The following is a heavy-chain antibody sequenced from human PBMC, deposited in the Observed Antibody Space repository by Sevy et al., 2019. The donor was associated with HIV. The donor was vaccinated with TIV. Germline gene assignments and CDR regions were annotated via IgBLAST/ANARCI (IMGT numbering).Heavy chain of an antibody. CDR3: ASMRYYDYVWGSYRYSHPLGDGMHV. J-gene: IGHJ6*02. CDR2: IYYSGST. D-gene: IGHD3-16*02. CDR1: GGSISSGDYY. Sequence: SETLSLTCTVSGGSISSGDYYWSWIRQPPGKGLEWIGYIYYSGSTYYNPSLKSRVTISVDTSKNQFSLKLSSVTAADTAVYYCASMRYYDYVWGSYRYSHPLGDGMHVWGQGTTVTVSS. V-gene: IGHV4-30-4*01.